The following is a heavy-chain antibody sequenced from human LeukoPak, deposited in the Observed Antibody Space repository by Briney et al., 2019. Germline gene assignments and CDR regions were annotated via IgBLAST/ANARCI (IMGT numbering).Heavy chain of an antibody. J-gene: IGHJ3*02. CDR2: INHSGST. D-gene: IGHD3-3*01. Sequence: PSETLSLTCAVYGGSFSGYYWSWIRQPPGKGLEWIGEINHSGSTNYNPSLKSRVTISVDTSKNQFSLKLSSVTAADTAVYYCARDDFGDSGAFDIWGQGTMVTVSS. CDR3: ARDDFGDSGAFDI. V-gene: IGHV4-34*01. CDR1: GGSFSGYY.